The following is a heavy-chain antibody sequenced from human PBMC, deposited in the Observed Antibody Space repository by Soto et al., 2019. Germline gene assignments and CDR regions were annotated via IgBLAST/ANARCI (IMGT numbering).Heavy chain of an antibody. CDR3: ARQHYDILTGLSGNFDY. CDR1: GYSFTSYW. CDR2: IYPGDSDT. Sequence: SLKISCKGSGYSFTSYWIGWVRQMPGKGLEWMGIIYPGDSDTRYSPSFQGQVTISADKSISTAYLQWSSLKASDTAMYYCARQHYDILTGLSGNFDYWGQGTLVTVSS. J-gene: IGHJ4*02. V-gene: IGHV5-51*01. D-gene: IGHD3-9*01.